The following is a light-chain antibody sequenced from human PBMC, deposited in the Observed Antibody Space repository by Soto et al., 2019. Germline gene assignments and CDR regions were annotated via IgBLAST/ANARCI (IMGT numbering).Light chain of an antibody. J-gene: IGKJ1*01. CDR2: AAS. Sequence: AIQLTQSPSSLSASVGDRVTITCRASQDIRSALGWYQQKPGKVPKLLIYAASTLQSGVPSRFSGSGFGTDFTLTISRLQPEDFATYYCLLDFGYFWAFGQGTKVEIK. CDR3: LLDFGYFWA. CDR1: QDIRSA. V-gene: IGKV1-6*01.